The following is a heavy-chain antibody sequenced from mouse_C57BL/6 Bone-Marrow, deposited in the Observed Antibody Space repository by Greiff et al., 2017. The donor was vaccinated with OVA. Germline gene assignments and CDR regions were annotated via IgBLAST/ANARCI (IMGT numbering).Heavy chain of an antibody. J-gene: IGHJ3*01. D-gene: IGHD1-1*01. V-gene: IGHV1-19*01. Sequence: EVKVVESGPVLVKPGASVKMSCKASGYTFTDYYMNWVKQSHGKSLEWIGVINPYNGGTCYNQKFKGKATLTVDKSSSTAYMELNSLTSEDSAVYYCARAHNYYGSSLFAYWGQGTLVTVSA. CDR1: GYTFTDYY. CDR3: ARAHNYYGSSLFAY. CDR2: INPYNGGT.